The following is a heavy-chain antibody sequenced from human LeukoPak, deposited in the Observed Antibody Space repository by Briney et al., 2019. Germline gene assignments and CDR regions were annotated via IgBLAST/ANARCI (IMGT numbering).Heavy chain of an antibody. J-gene: IGHJ3*02. CDR1: GGSISSSSYY. D-gene: IGHD3-3*01. Sequence: SETLSLTCIVSGGSISSSSYYWGWIRQPPGKGLEWIGSIYYSGSTYYNPSLKSRVTISVDTSKNQFSLKLSSVTAADTAVYYCARPNDFWSGYYNWGQGTMVTVSS. CDR2: IYYSGST. V-gene: IGHV4-39*01. CDR3: ARPNDFWSGYYN.